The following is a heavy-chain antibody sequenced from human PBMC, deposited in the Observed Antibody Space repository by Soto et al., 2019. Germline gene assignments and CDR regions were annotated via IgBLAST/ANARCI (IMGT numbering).Heavy chain of an antibody. CDR1: GFTFSSYG. Sequence: GGSLRLSCAASGFTFSSYGMRWVRQAPGKGLEWVAVIWYDGSNKYYADSVKGRFTISRDNSKNTLYLQMNSLRAEDTAVYYCARDLGIVGATEYYYGMDVWGQGTTVTVSS. D-gene: IGHD1-26*01. CDR2: IWYDGSNK. J-gene: IGHJ6*02. CDR3: ARDLGIVGATEYYYGMDV. V-gene: IGHV3-33*01.